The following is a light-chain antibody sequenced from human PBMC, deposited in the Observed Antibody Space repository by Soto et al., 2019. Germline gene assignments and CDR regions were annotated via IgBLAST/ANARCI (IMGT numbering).Light chain of an antibody. CDR1: QSVGGN. CDR2: GAS. CDR3: QHCQPYGDSPPLT. V-gene: IGKV3-20*01. Sequence: EIVLTQSPGALSLSPGERATLSCRASQSVGGNVAWYQQIPGQPPKLLIFGASSRATGIADRFSGSGSGTDFTLTISRLEPEDFAVYYCQHCQPYGDSPPLTFGGGTKVDIK. J-gene: IGKJ4*01.